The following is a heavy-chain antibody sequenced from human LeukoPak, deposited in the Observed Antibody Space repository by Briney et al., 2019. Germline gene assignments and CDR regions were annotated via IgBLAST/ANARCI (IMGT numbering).Heavy chain of an antibody. CDR1: GFTVTSYA. CDR3: AKDCLGYCSGGRNH. D-gene: IGHD2-15*01. CDR2: ISGSGGSK. V-gene: IGHV3-23*01. Sequence: GGSLRLACAASGFTVTSYAMSWVRQAPGKWLEWVSSISGSGGSKYYADSVKGRFTISRDNSQNTLYLQMNSLRAEDTAVYYCAKDCLGYCSGGRNHWGQGTLVTVSS. J-gene: IGHJ5*02.